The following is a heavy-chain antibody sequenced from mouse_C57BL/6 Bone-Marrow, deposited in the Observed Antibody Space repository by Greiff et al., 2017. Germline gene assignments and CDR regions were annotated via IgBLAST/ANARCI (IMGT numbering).Heavy chain of an antibody. J-gene: IGHJ4*01. D-gene: IGHD2-3*01. CDR1: GYTFTSYW. CDR3: ARRVGGYSYAMDD. V-gene: IGHV1-64*01. Sequence: QVQLQQPGAELVKPGASVKLSCKASGYTFTSYWMHWVKQRPGQGLEWIGMIHPNSGSTNYNEKFKSKATLTVDKSSSTAYMQHSSLTSEDSAVYYCARRVGGYSYAMDDWGQGTSVTVSS. CDR2: IHPNSGST.